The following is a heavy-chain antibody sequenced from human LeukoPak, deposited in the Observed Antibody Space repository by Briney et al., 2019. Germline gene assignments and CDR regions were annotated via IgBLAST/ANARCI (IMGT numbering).Heavy chain of an antibody. CDR2: ISASGGST. D-gene: IGHD3/OR15-3a*01. CDR1: GFTFSSYS. J-gene: IGHJ3*02. V-gene: IGHV3-23*01. Sequence: GGSLRLSCAASGFTFSSYSMNWVRQAPAKGLEWVSGISASGGSTFYADSVKGRFTISRDNSKNTLYLQMKGLRVEDTAVYYCVREGPRGLAFDIWGQGTMVTVSS. CDR3: VREGPRGLAFDI.